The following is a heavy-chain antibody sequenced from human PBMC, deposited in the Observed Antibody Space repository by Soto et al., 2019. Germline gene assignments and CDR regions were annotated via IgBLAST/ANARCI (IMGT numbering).Heavy chain of an antibody. V-gene: IGHV3-64*01. Sequence: EVQLVESGGGLVQPGGSLRLSCAASGFTFSSYAVHWVRQAPGKGLEYVSDISSNGGSTYYANSVKGRFTISRDNSKNTLYLEMGSLRAEDMAVYYCARRGYSGYEIDYWGQGTLVTVSS. CDR2: ISSNGGST. J-gene: IGHJ4*02. D-gene: IGHD5-12*01. CDR3: ARRGYSGYEIDY. CDR1: GFTFSSYA.